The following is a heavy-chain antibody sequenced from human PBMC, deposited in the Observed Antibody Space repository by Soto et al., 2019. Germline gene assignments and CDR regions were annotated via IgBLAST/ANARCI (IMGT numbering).Heavy chain of an antibody. D-gene: IGHD3-10*01. J-gene: IGHJ5*02. CDR2: IIPILGIA. V-gene: IGHV1-69*02. Sequence: QVQLVQSGAEVKKPGSSVKVSCKASGGTFSSYTISWVRQAPGQRLEWMGRIIPILGIANYAQKFQGRVTITADKSTSTAYMERSSLRSEDTAVYYCARTGRYYGSGSYSHNWFDPWGQGTLVTVSS. CDR3: ARTGRYYGSGSYSHNWFDP. CDR1: GGTFSSYT.